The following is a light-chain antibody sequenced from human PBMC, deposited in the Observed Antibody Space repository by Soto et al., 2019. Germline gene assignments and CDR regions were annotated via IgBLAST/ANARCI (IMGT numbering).Light chain of an antibody. CDR3: QAWDSSTHYV. CDR1: KLGDKY. V-gene: IGLV3-1*01. Sequence: SYELTQPPSVSVSPGQTASNTCSGDKLGDKYACWYQQKPGQSPVLVIYQDSKRPSGIPERFSGSNSGNTATLTISGTQAMDEADYYCQAWDSSTHYVFGTGTKVTVL. J-gene: IGLJ1*01. CDR2: QDS.